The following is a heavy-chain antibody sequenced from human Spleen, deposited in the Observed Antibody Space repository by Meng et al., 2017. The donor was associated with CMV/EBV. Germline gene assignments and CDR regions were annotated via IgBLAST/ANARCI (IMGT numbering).Heavy chain of an antibody. CDR1: GGSLSTGDYY. J-gene: IGHJ4*02. CDR2: IYYTGST. CDR3: ARARTIIFEY. Sequence: RTCNVSGGSLSTGDYYWSWIRQPPGKGLEWIGYIYYTGSTYYSPSLKSRVTISSDTSKNQFSLKLSSVTAADTAVYYCARARTIIFEYWGQGALVTVSS. D-gene: IGHD3-10*01. V-gene: IGHV4-30-4*01.